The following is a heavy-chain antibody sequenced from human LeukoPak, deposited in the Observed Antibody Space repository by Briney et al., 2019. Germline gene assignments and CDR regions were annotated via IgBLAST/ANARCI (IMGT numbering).Heavy chain of an antibody. D-gene: IGHD3-22*01. CDR1: GFTFSDYA. V-gene: IGHV3-49*04. J-gene: IGHJ3*02. CDR3: SRFYSSGWASGAFNI. CDR2: IRNKANGGTT. Sequence: GGSLRLSCTTSGFTFSDYAVSWVRQAPGKGLEWIGFIRNKANGGTTEYAASVKGRFTISRDDSKTIAHLQMSSLKTEDTAVYYCSRFYSSGWASGAFNIWGQGTMVTVSS.